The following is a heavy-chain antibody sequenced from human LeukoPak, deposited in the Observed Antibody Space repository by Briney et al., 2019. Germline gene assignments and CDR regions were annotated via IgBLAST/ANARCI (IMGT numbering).Heavy chain of an antibody. D-gene: IGHD3-9*01. CDR1: GFTFSSYA. CDR2: LSGSGGST. J-gene: IGHJ2*01. CDR3: AKEETYYDILTTTWYFDL. Sequence: GGSLRLSCAASGFTFSSYAMSWVRQAPGKGLEWVSALSGSGGSTYYADSVKGRFTISRDNSKNTLYLQMNSLRAEDTAVYYCAKEETYYDILTTTWYFDLWGRGTLVTVSS. V-gene: IGHV3-23*01.